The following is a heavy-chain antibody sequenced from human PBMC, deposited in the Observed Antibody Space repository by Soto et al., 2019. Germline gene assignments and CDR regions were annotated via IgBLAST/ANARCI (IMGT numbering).Heavy chain of an antibody. CDR1: GGTFSSYA. V-gene: IGHV1-69*06. CDR2: IIPIFGTA. CDR3: ARCGCSGGSCYPYNWFDP. Sequence: SVKVSCKASGGTFSSYAISWVRQAPGQGLEWMGGIIPIFGTANYAQKFQGRVTITADKSTSTAYMELSSLRSEDTAVYYCARCGCSGGSCYPYNWFDPWGQGTLVTVSS. J-gene: IGHJ5*02. D-gene: IGHD2-15*01.